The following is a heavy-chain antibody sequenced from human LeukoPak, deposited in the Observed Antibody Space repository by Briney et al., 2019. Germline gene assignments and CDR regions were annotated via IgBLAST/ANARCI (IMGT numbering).Heavy chain of an antibody. V-gene: IGHV3-30*18. CDR3: AKDRTGGSDP. CDR1: GFTFSSYG. J-gene: IGHJ5*02. D-gene: IGHD1-26*01. CDR2: ISYDGSNK. Sequence: PGGSLRLSCAASGFTFSSYGMHWVRQAPGKGLEWVAVISYDGSNKYYADSVKGRFTISRDNSKNTLYLQMNSLRAEDTAVYYCAKDRTGGSDPWGQGTLVTVSS.